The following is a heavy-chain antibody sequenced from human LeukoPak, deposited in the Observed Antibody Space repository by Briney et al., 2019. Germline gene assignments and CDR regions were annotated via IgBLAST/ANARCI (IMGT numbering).Heavy chain of an antibody. D-gene: IGHD5-12*01. J-gene: IGHJ6*02. CDR1: GGSTRSYY. Sequence: SETLSLTCTVSGGSTRSYYWSWIRQPPGKGLEWIGHVHYTGSTKYNPSLKSRVTISVDMFKNQVSLKLTSVSAADTAMYYCARLHTGFDYVPYYGMDVWGQGTTVSVSS. CDR2: VHYTGST. CDR3: ARLHTGFDYVPYYGMDV. V-gene: IGHV4-59*08.